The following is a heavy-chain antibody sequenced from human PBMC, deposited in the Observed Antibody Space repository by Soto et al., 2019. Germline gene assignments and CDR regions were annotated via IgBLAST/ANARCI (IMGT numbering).Heavy chain of an antibody. CDR3: ARDSTPHPSKYYYDSSC. CDR2: IIPIFGTA. Sequence: QVQLVQSGAEVKKPGSSVKVSCKASGGTFSSYAISWVRQAPGQGLAWMGGIIPIFGTANYAQKFQGRVTITADESTSTAYMEVSRLRSEDTAVYYCARDSTPHPSKYYYDSSCWGEGTLVTVSS. J-gene: IGHJ4*02. CDR1: GGTFSSYA. V-gene: IGHV1-69*01. D-gene: IGHD3-22*01.